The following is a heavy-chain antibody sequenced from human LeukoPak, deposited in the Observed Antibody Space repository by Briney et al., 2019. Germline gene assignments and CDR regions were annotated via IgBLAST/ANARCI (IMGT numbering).Heavy chain of an antibody. Sequence: PSETLSLTCTVSGGSISSGSYYWSWIRQPAGKGLEWIGRIYTSGSTNYNPSLKSRVTISVDTSKNQFSLKLSSVTAADTAVYYCARDSPRGGYTLWGQGTLVTVSS. CDR2: IYTSGST. V-gene: IGHV4-61*02. CDR3: ARDSPRGGYTL. D-gene: IGHD5-24*01. CDR1: GGSISSGSYY. J-gene: IGHJ4*02.